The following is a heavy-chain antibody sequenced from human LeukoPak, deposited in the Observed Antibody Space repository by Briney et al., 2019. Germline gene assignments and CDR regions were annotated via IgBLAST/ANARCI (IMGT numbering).Heavy chain of an antibody. Sequence: GESLKISCKGSGYSFTSYWISWVRQMPGKGLEWMGRIDPSDSYTNYSPSFQGHVTISADKSISTAYLQWSSLKDSDTAMYYCARHRRWLQFFDPWGQGTLVTVSS. D-gene: IGHD5-24*01. CDR1: GYSFTSYW. CDR2: IDPSDSYT. CDR3: ARHRRWLQFFDP. J-gene: IGHJ5*02. V-gene: IGHV5-10-1*01.